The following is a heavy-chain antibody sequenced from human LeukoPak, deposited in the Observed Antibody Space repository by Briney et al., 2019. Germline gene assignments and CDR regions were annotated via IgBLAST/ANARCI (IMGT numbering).Heavy chain of an antibody. CDR2: IVVGSGNT. J-gene: IGHJ6*03. CDR3: AAGGYRIQLWSYRYMDV. D-gene: IGHD5-18*01. V-gene: IGHV1-58*01. Sequence: SVKVSCKASGFTFTSSAVQWVRQARGQRLEWIGWIVVGSGNTNYAQKFQERVTITRDMSTSTAYMELSSLRSEDTAVYYCAAGGYRIQLWSYRYMDVWGKGTTVTVSS. CDR1: GFTFTSSA.